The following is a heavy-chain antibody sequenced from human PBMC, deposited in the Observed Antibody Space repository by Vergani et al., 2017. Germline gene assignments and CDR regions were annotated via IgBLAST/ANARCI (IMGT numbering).Heavy chain of an antibody. D-gene: IGHD6-19*01. V-gene: IGHV1-18*01. Sequence: QVQLVQSGAELKKPGASVKVSCQASGYTFSSYDINWVRQATGQGLEWMGWISAYNGNTNYAQKLQGRVTMTTDTSTSTAYMELRSLRSDDTAVYYCAREQWLPIDYFDYWGQGTLVTVSS. CDR3: AREQWLPIDYFDY. CDR1: GYTFSSYD. CDR2: ISAYNGNT. J-gene: IGHJ4*02.